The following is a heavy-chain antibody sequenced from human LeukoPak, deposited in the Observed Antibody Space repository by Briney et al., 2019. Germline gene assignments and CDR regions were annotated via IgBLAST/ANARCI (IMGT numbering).Heavy chain of an antibody. J-gene: IGHJ4*02. D-gene: IGHD4/OR15-4a*01. CDR1: GGSISSGSYY. Sequence: PSETLSLTCTVSGGSISSGSYYWSWIRQPPGKGLEWIGSIYYSGSTYYNPSLKSRVTISVDTSKNQFSLKLSSVTAADTAVYYCAREVLDGDKKDYYFDYWGQGTLVTVSS. CDR2: IYYSGST. CDR3: AREVLDGDKKDYYFDY. V-gene: IGHV4-39*07.